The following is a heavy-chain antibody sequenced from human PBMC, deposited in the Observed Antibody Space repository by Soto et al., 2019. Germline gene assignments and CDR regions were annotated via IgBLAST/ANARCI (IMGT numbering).Heavy chain of an antibody. CDR1: GFTFSSYG. CDR2: ISYDGSNK. Sequence: QVQLVESGGGVVQPGRSLRLSCAASGFTFSSYGMHWVRQAPGKGLEWVAVISYDGSNKYYADSVKGRFTISRDNSKNTLYLQMNSLRAEDTAVYYCEKEPPYYYDSSGYPLGDIWGQGTMVTVSS. J-gene: IGHJ3*02. D-gene: IGHD3-22*01. V-gene: IGHV3-30*18. CDR3: EKEPPYYYDSSGYPLGDI.